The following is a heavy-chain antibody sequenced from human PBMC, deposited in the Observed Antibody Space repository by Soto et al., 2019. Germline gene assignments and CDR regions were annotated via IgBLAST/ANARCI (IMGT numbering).Heavy chain of an antibody. Sequence: EVQLVESGGGLVQPGRSLRLSCTASGFTFGNYAINWVRQAPGKGLEWVGLIRNQTYSGATEYAASMKGRFTISRHDSKNIDYLQMNSLKTEDSAVYYCTRAESPNIAYFFDYWGQGTLVTVSS. CDR2: IRNQTYSGAT. CDR1: GFTFGNYA. J-gene: IGHJ4*02. V-gene: IGHV3-49*04. CDR3: TRAESPNIAYFFDY.